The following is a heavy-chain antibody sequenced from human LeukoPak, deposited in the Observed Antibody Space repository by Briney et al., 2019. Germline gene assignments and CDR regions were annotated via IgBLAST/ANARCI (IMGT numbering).Heavy chain of an antibody. CDR2: IKSKTGGGTA. V-gene: IGHV3-15*01. J-gene: IGHJ4*02. CDR1: GFTFSDAW. CDR3: TTIAAAGHFDY. D-gene: IGHD6-13*01. Sequence: GSLRLSCAASGFTFSDAWMSWVRQAPGKGLEWVGRIKSKTGGGTADYTAPVKGRFTISRDDSTNTLYLQMNSLQTEDTAVYYCTTIAAAGHFDYWGQGTLVTVSS.